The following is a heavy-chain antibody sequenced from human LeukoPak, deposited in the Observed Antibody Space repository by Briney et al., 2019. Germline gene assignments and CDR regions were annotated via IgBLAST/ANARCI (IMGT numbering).Heavy chain of an antibody. Sequence: ASVKVSCKASGGTFSSYAISWVRQAPGQGLEWMGWINPNSGGTNYAQKFQGRVTMTRDTSISTAYMELSSLRFDDTAVYYCASGSSYDSSGRGFDYWGQGTLVTVSS. D-gene: IGHD3-22*01. J-gene: IGHJ4*02. V-gene: IGHV1-2*02. CDR2: INPNSGGT. CDR1: GGTFSSYA. CDR3: ASGSSYDSSGRGFDY.